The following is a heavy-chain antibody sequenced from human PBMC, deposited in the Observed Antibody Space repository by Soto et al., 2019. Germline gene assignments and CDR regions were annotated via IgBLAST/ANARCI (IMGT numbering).Heavy chain of an antibody. J-gene: IGHJ5*02. CDR2: IIPILGIA. V-gene: IGHV1-69*02. CDR1: GGTFSSYT. Sequence: QVQLVQSGAEVKKPGSSVKVSCKASGGTFSSYTISWVRQAPGQGLEWMGRIIPILGIANYAQKFQSRVTITADKSTSTAYKELSSLRSEDRAVYYCASGYCSSTSCQDNWFDPWGQGTVVTVSS. CDR3: ASGYCSSTSCQDNWFDP. D-gene: IGHD2-2*01.